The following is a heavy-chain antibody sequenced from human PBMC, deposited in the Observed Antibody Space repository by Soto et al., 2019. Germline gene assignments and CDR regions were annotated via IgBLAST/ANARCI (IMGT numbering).Heavy chain of an antibody. V-gene: IGHV5-51*01. CDR2: IYPGDHET. CDR1: GYTFSNFW. Sequence: PGESLKISCQSSGYTFSNFWIAWVRQLPGKGLEWMGIIYPGDHETRYSPSFHGKLTISADRSINTAYLQWNSLEASDTAFYFCARSPRSSPYFDYWGQGALVTVSS. D-gene: IGHD6-13*01. J-gene: IGHJ4*02. CDR3: ARSPRSSPYFDY.